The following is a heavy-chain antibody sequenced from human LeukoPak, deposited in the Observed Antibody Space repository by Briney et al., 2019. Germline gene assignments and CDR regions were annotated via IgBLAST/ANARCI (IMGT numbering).Heavy chain of an antibody. CDR2: VSGSGDST. D-gene: IGHD1-26*01. CDR3: ASSGSYRFDY. J-gene: IGHJ4*02. Sequence: GGSLRLSCAASGFTFNSYAMTWVRQAPGKGLEWVSAVSGSGDSTYYADSVKGRFTISRDNAKNSLYLQMNSLRDEDTAVYYCASSGSYRFDYWGQGTLVTVSS. CDR1: GFTFNSYA. V-gene: IGHV3-23*01.